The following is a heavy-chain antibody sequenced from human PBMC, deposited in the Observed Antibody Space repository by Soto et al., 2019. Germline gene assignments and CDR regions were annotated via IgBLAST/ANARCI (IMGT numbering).Heavy chain of an antibody. CDR3: AKDTCSGGSCYLHY. V-gene: IGHV3-23*01. CDR1: GFTFSSYA. D-gene: IGHD2-15*01. Sequence: VGSLRLSCAASGFTFSSYAMSWVRQAPGKGLEWVSAISGSGGSTYYADSVKGRFTISRDNSKNTLYLQMNSLRAEDTAVYYCAKDTCSGGSCYLHYWGQGTLVTVSS. CDR2: ISGSGGST. J-gene: IGHJ4*02.